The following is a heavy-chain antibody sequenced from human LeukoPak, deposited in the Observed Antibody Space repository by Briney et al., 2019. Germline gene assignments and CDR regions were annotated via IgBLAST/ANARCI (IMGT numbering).Heavy chain of an antibody. CDR1: GFTFSSYG. Sequence: LRLSCAASGFTFSSYGMTWIRQPPGKGLEWIGYIYYSGSTYYNPSLKSRVTISVDTSKNQFSLKLSSVTAADTAVYYCARVLPILYYYDSSGAHWFDPWGRGTLVTVSS. CDR3: ARVLPILYYYDSSGAHWFDP. CDR2: IYYSGST. D-gene: IGHD3-22*01. J-gene: IGHJ5*02. V-gene: IGHV4-30-4*08.